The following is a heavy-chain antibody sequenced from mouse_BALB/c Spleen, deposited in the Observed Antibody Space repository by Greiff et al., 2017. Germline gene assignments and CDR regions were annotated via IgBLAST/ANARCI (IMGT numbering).Heavy chain of an antibody. Sequence: EVMLVESGGGLVQPGGSLKLSCAASGFTFSSYTMSWVRQTPEKRLEWVAYISNGGGSTYYPDTVKGRFTISRDNAKNTLYLQMSSLKSEDTAMYYCARHRSFYGSSQYFDYWGQGTTLTVSS. CDR3: ARHRSFYGSSQYFDY. J-gene: IGHJ2*01. CDR2: ISNGGGST. CDR1: GFTFSSYT. V-gene: IGHV5-12-2*01. D-gene: IGHD1-1*01.